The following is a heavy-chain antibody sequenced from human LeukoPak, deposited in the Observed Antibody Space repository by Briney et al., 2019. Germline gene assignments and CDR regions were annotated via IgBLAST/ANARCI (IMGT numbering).Heavy chain of an antibody. Sequence: SETLSLTCAVYGGSFSGYYWSWIRQPPGKGLEWIGEINHSGSTNYNPSLKSRVIISVDTSKNQFSLKLSSVTAADTAVYYCARGPVFGSSWSFYYYYYMDVWGKGTTVTVSS. CDR3: ARGPVFGSSWSFYYYYYMDV. J-gene: IGHJ6*03. CDR1: GGSFSGYY. CDR2: INHSGST. V-gene: IGHV4-34*01. D-gene: IGHD6-13*01.